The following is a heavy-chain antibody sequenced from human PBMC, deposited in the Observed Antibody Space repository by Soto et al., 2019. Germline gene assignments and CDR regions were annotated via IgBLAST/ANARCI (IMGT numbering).Heavy chain of an antibody. D-gene: IGHD6-13*01. CDR1: GGTYNNFP. J-gene: IGHJ5*02. Sequence: QVQLVQSGAEVKKPGSSVKVSCKASGGTYNNFPISWVRQAPGQGLEWMGGFIPAFGTANYAQRFQGRVTITADESTRTAYMERSSLRSEDTAVYYCARGSSSWNNWFGPWGQGTLVTVSS. CDR3: ARGSSSWNNWFGP. V-gene: IGHV1-69*01. CDR2: FIPAFGTA.